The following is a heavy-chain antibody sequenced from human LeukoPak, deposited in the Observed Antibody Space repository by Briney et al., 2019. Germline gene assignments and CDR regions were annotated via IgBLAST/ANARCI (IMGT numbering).Heavy chain of an antibody. Sequence: SETLSLTCTVSGSSISSGSYYWSWIRQPAGKGLEWIGRIYTSGSTNYNPSLKSRVTISVDTSKNQFSLKLSSVTAADTAVYYCARDLLNHIEPYYYMDVWGKGTTVTVSS. CDR2: IYTSGST. CDR3: ARDLLNHIEPYYYMDV. J-gene: IGHJ6*03. D-gene: IGHD1-14*01. V-gene: IGHV4-61*02. CDR1: GSSISSGSYY.